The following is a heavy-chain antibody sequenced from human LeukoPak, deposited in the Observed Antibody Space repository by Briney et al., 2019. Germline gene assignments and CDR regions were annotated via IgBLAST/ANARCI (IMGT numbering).Heavy chain of an antibody. D-gene: IGHD3-10*01. CDR3: AKDTGAFYYYTMDV. J-gene: IGHJ6*02. CDR2: INWNSGSL. V-gene: IGHV3-9*01. CDR1: GFRFHDYA. Sequence: GGSLRLSCAASGFRFHDYAMHWVRQAPGKGLEWVSSINWNSGSLGYADSVKGRFTISRDNAKKSLYLQMNSLRGEDTGLYYCAKDTGAFYYYTMDVWGQGTTVTVSS.